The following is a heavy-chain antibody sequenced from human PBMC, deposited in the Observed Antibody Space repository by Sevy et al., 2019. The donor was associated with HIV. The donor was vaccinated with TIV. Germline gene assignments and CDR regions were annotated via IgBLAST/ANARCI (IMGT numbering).Heavy chain of an antibody. CDR3: ATTKDYYDSSGSPFDY. CDR1: GFTFTSSA. CDR2: IVVGSGNT. D-gene: IGHD3-22*01. J-gene: IGHJ4*02. V-gene: IGHV1-58*01. Sequence: ASVKVSCKASGFTFTSSAVQWVRQARGQRLEWIGWIVVGSGNTNYAQKFQERVTITRDMSTSTAYMALSSLRSEDTAIYYCATTKDYYDSSGSPFDYWGQGTLVTVSS.